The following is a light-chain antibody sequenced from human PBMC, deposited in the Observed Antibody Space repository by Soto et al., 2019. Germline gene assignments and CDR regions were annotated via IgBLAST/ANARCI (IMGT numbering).Light chain of an antibody. J-gene: IGKJ3*01. CDR1: QNISSY. CDR2: AAS. V-gene: IGKV1-39*01. Sequence: DIQMTQSPSSLSASVGDRVTMTCRASQNISSYLNWYQQKPGKAPKVLIDAASNLQSGVPSRFSGSGSGTDFTLTISSLQPEDFAIYYCQQSFSTPVFTFGPGTKVDIK. CDR3: QQSFSTPVFT.